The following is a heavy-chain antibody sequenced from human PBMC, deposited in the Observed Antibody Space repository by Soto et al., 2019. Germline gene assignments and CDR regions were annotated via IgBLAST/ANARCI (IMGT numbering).Heavy chain of an antibody. CDR1: GFSFSSYR. CDR3: AKNGLHGDLLDYFEY. CDR2: ISYDGSNA. Sequence: QVHLEESGGGVDQRGRSLRLSCAASGFSFSSYRMHWVRQAPGKGLEWVAVISYDGSNAHYADYVKGRFTISRDNSKNTLSLQMNSLRAEDTAVYYCAKNGLHGDLLDYFEYWGQGTLVTVSS. V-gene: IGHV3-30*18. J-gene: IGHJ4*02. D-gene: IGHD2-8*01.